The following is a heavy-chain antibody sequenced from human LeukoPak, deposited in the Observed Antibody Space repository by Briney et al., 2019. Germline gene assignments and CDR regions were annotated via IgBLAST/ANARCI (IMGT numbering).Heavy chain of an antibody. CDR3: AKEYYYDSSGYYYGAVDY. CDR2: MTGNAART. Sequence: GGSLRLSCAASGFTFRTYGMSWVRQAPGKGLEWVSTMTGNAARTYYADSVKGRFTISRDNSKNTLYLQMNSLRAEDTAVYYCAKEYYYDSSGYYYGAVDYWGQGTLVTVSS. D-gene: IGHD3-22*01. J-gene: IGHJ4*02. V-gene: IGHV3-23*01. CDR1: GFTFRTYG.